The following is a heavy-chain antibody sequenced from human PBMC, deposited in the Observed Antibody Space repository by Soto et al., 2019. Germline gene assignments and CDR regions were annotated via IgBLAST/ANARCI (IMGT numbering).Heavy chain of an antibody. D-gene: IGHD2-21*02. CDR3: ARMRCGGDCSRYYYGMDV. J-gene: IGHJ6*02. Sequence: EVQLVESGGGLVQPGGSLRLSCAASGFTFSGYSMNWVRQAPGKGLEWVSYISSSSSTIYYADSVKGRFTISRDNAKNSLYLQMTSLGAEDTAVYYCARMRCGGDCSRYYYGMDVWGQGTTVTVSS. CDR2: ISSSSSTI. V-gene: IGHV3-48*01. CDR1: GFTFSGYS.